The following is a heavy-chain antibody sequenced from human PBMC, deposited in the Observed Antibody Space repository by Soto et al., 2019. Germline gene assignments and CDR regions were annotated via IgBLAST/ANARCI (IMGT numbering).Heavy chain of an antibody. CDR3: ARSGFDWFPDY. CDR2: IYYSVST. Sequence: QVQLQESGPGLVKPSQTLSLTCTVSGGSISSGGYYWSWIRQHPGKGLEWIGYIYYSVSTHYNPSPKNRVTISVDTSKNQFSLKLISVTAADTAVYYCARSGFDWFPDYWGQGSMLTVSS. V-gene: IGHV4-31*03. CDR1: GGSISSGGYY. J-gene: IGHJ4*02. D-gene: IGHD3-9*01.